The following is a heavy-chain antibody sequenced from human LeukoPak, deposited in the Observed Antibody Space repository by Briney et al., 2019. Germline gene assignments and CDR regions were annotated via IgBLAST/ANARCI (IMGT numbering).Heavy chain of an antibody. V-gene: IGHV1-69*13. CDR1: GGTFSSYA. J-gene: IGHJ4*02. CDR3: ARESGYCSSTSCYHY. D-gene: IGHD2-2*01. Sequence: ASVKVSRKASGGTFSSYAISWVRQAPGQGLEWMGGIIPIFGTANYAQKFQGRVTITADESTSTAYMELSSLRSEDTAVYYCARESGYCSSTSCYHYWGQGTLVTVSS. CDR2: IIPIFGTA.